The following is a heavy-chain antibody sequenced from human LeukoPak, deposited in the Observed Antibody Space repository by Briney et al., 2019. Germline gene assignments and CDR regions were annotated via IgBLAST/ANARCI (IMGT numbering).Heavy chain of an antibody. CDR1: GFSLSTGGVG. V-gene: IGHV2-5*02. CDR3: AHLYYYDSSGSEYFDY. CDR2: IYWDDDK. Sequence: SGPTLVKPTQTLTLTCTFSGFSLSTGGVGVGWIRQPPGKALEWLALIYWDDDKRYSPSLKSRLTITKDTSKNQVVLTMTNMDPVDTATYYCAHLYYYDSSGSEYFDYWGQGTLVTVSS. J-gene: IGHJ4*02. D-gene: IGHD3-22*01.